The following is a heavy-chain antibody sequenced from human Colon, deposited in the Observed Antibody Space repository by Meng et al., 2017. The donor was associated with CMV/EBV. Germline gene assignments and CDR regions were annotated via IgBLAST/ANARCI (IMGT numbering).Heavy chain of an antibody. V-gene: IGHV3-15*07. D-gene: IGHD3-10*01. J-gene: IGHJ6*02. CDR3: AKEVTMVRGLNYYHAMDV. Sequence: DAWLNWGRQAPGKGLEWVGRIKSKRDGETADSAESVKGRFTISRDNSKNMLYLQMNSLRAEDTAVYYCAKEVTMVRGLNYYHAMDVWGQGTTVTVSS. CDR1: DAW. CDR2: IKSKRDGETA.